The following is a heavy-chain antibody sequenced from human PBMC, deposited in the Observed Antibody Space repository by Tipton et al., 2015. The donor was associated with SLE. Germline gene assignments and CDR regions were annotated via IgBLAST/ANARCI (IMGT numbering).Heavy chain of an antibody. V-gene: IGHV4-59*12. CDR3: ARAGYCSGGSCSYWFDP. Sequence: LRLSCTVSGGSISSYYWSWIRQSPGKGLECIGYMYYSGSTNSNPSLKSRVTISVDTSKNQFSLKLSSVTAADTAVYYCARAGYCSGGSCSYWFDPWGQGTLVTVSS. CDR1: GGSISSYY. J-gene: IGHJ5*02. CDR2: MYYSGST. D-gene: IGHD2-15*01.